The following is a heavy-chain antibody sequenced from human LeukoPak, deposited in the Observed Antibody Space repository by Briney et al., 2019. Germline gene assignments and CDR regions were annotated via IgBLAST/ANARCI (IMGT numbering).Heavy chain of an antibody. J-gene: IGHJ4*02. CDR3: ARFSSSWYYFDY. Sequence: SETLSLTCTVSGGSISSISYYWGWIRQPPGKGLEWIGSIYYSGSTYYNPSLKSRVTISVDTSKNQFSLKLSSVTAADTAVYYCARFSSSWYYFDYWGQGTLVTVSS. V-gene: IGHV4-39*01. CDR2: IYYSGST. CDR1: GGSISSISYY. D-gene: IGHD6-13*01.